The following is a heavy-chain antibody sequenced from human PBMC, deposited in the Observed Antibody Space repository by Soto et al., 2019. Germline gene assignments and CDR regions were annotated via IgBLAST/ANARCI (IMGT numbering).Heavy chain of an antibody. CDR1: TFNSYS. CDR3: TRDQGGSYDSWFDP. J-gene: IGHJ5*02. D-gene: IGHD1-26*01. CDR2: ISSGSAYI. V-gene: IGHV3-21*06. Sequence: ESGGGLVKPGGSLRLSCTFTFNSYSLNWVRQAPEKGLEWVSSISSGSAYIKYADSVKGRFTISRDNANNLLYLQMSSLRVDDTAVYYCTRDQGGSYDSWFDPWGQGTLVTDSS.